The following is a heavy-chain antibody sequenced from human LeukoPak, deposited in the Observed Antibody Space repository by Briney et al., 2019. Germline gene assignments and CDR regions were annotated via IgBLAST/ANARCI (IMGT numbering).Heavy chain of an antibody. Sequence: PGGSLRLSCAASGFTFSSYAMSWVRQTPGKGLEWVSIISGSGGSTYYADSVKGRFTISRDNSKNTLYLQMNSLRAEDTAVYFCAKDRGGHNWNDAFDPWGQGTLVTVSS. V-gene: IGHV3-23*01. CDR1: GFTFSSYA. J-gene: IGHJ5*02. CDR3: AKDRGGHNWNDAFDP. D-gene: IGHD1-1*01. CDR2: ISGSGGST.